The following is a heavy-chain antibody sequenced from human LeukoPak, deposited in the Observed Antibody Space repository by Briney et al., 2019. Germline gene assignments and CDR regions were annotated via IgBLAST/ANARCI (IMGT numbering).Heavy chain of an antibody. J-gene: IGHJ4*02. CDR3: MAESSSPWEGY. V-gene: IGHV3-7*01. Sequence: GGSLRLSCADSGFTFSRHWMDWVRQAPGKGREWVANIKEDGSVKNYVDSVKGGFTISRDKAKKLLYLQINSLRAEDTAVYYCMAESSSPWEGYWGQGTLVTVSS. CDR2: IKEDGSVK. CDR1: GFTFSRHW. D-gene: IGHD6-6*01.